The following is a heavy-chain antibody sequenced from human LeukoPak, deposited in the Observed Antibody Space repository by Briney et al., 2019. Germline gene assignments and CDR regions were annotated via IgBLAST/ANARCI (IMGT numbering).Heavy chain of an antibody. CDR3: ARDYYDSSGYYYPDWFDP. CDR1: GFTFSSYG. Sequence: GGSLRLSCAASGFTFSSYGMHWVRQAPGKGLEWVAVIWYDRSNKYYADSVKGRFTISRDNSKNTLYLQMNSLRAEDTAVYYCARDYYDSSGYYYPDWFDPWGQGTLVTVSS. J-gene: IGHJ5*02. CDR2: IWYDRSNK. D-gene: IGHD3-22*01. V-gene: IGHV3-33*01.